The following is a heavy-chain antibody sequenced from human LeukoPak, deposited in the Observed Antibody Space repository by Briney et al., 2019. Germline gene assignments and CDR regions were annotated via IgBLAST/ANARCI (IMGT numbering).Heavy chain of an antibody. CDR1: GFTVSNNY. Sequence: GGSLRLSCAASGFTVSNNYMNWVRQAPGKGLEWVSGIYSGATTYYADSVKGRFTISRDNSKNTLSLQMNSLRAEDTAVYYCARELRIVDTTMLNYYYYYYMDVWGKGTTVTVSS. J-gene: IGHJ6*03. CDR3: ARELRIVDTTMLNYYYYYYMDV. V-gene: IGHV3-53*01. CDR2: IYSGATT. D-gene: IGHD5-18*01.